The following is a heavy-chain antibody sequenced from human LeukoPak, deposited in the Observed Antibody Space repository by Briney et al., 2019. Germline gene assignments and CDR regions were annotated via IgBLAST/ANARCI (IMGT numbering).Heavy chain of an antibody. CDR2: IYSGGST. V-gene: IGHV3-53*01. J-gene: IGHJ4*02. Sequence: GGSLRLSCAASGFTFSSYSMNWVRQAPGKGLEWVSVIYSGGSTYYADSVKGRFTISRDNSKNTLYLQMNSLRAEDTAVYYCARWGYGSPPFDYWGQGTLVTVSS. CDR3: ARWGYGSPPFDY. D-gene: IGHD3-10*01. CDR1: GFTFSSYS.